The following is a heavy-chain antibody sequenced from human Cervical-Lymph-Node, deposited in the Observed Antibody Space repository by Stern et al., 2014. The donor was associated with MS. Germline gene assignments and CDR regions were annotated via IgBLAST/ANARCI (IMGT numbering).Heavy chain of an antibody. CDR3: VRDSDILFAMDV. CDR2: IIPLFGSA. Sequence: VQLVESGTEVKKPGSSVKVSCKASGGIFSNSAFSWVRQAPGQGLEWMGGIIPLFGSAHYAQNFQGRFTITADELTNTAYMELSSLRSDDTAVYYCVRDSDILFAMDVWGQGTTVTVSS. D-gene: IGHD2-15*01. V-gene: IGHV1-69*01. CDR1: GGIFSNSA. J-gene: IGHJ6*02.